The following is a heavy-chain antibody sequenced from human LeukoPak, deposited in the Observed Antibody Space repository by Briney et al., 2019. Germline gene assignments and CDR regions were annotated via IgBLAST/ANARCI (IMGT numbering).Heavy chain of an antibody. Sequence: PGGSLRLSCAASGFTLSTHTIHWVRQAPGKGLEWVAVIWNDGSKSNYPDSVKGRFTISRDDSKNTLFLQMSSLRVEDTAVYYCARFRSGWYMDYWGQGTLVTVSS. J-gene: IGHJ4*02. V-gene: IGHV3-33*08. CDR3: ARFRSGWYMDY. D-gene: IGHD6-19*01. CDR2: IWNDGSKS. CDR1: GFTLSTHT.